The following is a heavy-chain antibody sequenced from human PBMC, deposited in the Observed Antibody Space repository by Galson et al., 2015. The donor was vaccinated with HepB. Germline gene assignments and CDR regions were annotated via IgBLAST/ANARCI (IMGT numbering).Heavy chain of an antibody. CDR2: IWDDGSNR. J-gene: IGHJ6*02. Sequence: SLRLSCAASGFTFSDYGMHWVRQAPGKGLEWVAVIWDDGSNRYYADSVKGRFTISRDNSKNTLYLQMNSLRAEDTALYYCARDHYSSVVRGANYYYYGLDVWGQGTTVTVSS. V-gene: IGHV3-33*01. D-gene: IGHD3-10*01. CDR1: GFTFSDYG. CDR3: ARDHYSSVVRGANYYYYGLDV.